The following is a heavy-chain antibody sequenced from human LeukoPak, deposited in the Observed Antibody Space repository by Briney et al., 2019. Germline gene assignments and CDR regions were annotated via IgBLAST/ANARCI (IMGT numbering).Heavy chain of an antibody. CDR3: AGGTRYTFDY. CDR1: GFTVSSNY. V-gene: IGHV3-53*01. D-gene: IGHD1-1*01. CDR2: IYSGGST. Sequence: PGGSLRLSCAASGFTVSSNYMSWVRQAPGKGLEWVSIIYSGGSTYYADSVKGRFTISRDNSKNTLCLQMNSLSAEDTAVYYCAGGTRYTFDYWGQGTLVTVSS. J-gene: IGHJ4*02.